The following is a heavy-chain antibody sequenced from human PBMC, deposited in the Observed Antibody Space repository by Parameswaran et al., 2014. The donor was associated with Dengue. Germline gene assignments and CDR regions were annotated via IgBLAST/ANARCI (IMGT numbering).Heavy chain of an antibody. V-gene: IGHV3-23*01. Sequence: VRQAPGKGLEWVSAISGSGGSTYYADSVKGRFTISRDNSKNTLYLQMNSLRAEDTAVYYCAKDLRLGYDYWGQGTLVTVSS. J-gene: IGHJ4*02. D-gene: IGHD7-27*01. CDR3: AKDLRLGYDY. CDR2: ISGSGGST.